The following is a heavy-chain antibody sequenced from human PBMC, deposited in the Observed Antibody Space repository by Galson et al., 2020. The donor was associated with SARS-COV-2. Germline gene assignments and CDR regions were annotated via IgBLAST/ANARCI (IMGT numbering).Heavy chain of an antibody. CDR2: IYFNGAA. CDR3: VRGGSYVRNWFDS. D-gene: IGHD1-26*01. V-gene: IGHV4-59*01. J-gene: IGHJ5*02. CDR1: GGSIRRDY. Sequence: ASETLSLTCTVSGGSIRRDYWSWIRQPPGKRPEWIGYIYFNGAARYKPSLRSRVTISVDTSKNQFSLSLSSVYGADTAVYYCVRGGSYVRNWFDSWGRGTLVTVSS.